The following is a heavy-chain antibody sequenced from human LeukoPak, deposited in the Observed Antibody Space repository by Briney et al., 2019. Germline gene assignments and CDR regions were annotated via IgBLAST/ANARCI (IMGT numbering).Heavy chain of an antibody. CDR2: ISGSGGST. CDR3: AKVPQPPTYYYDSSGYPDY. J-gene: IGHJ4*02. CDR1: GFTFRSYA. V-gene: IGHV3-23*01. Sequence: GGPLRFSCAASGFTFRSYAMTWVRQAQGKGLKWVSAISGSGGSTYYADSVKGRFTISRDNSKNTLYLQMNSLRAEDTAVYYCAKVPQPPTYYYDSSGYPDYWGQGTLVTVSS. D-gene: IGHD3-22*01.